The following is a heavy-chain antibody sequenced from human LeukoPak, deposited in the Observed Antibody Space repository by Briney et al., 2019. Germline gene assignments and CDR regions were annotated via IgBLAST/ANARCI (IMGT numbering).Heavy chain of an antibody. CDR2: IYYSGST. V-gene: IGHV4-59*08. J-gene: IGHJ3*02. Sequence: SETLSLTCTDSGGSISSYYWSWIRQPPGKGLEWIGYIYYSGSTNYNPSLKSRVTISVDTSKNQFSLKLSSVTAADTAVYYCTRPLLVRGVMLDEDAFDIWGQGTMVTVSS. D-gene: IGHD3-10*01. CDR3: TRPLLVRGVMLDEDAFDI. CDR1: GGSISSYY.